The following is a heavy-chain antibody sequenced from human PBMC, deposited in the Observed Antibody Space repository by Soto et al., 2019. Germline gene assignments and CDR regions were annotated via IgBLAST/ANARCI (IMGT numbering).Heavy chain of an antibody. Sequence: QSGGSLRLSCAASGFTFSSYSTNWVRQAPGKGLEWVSYISSSSSTIYYVDSVKGRFTISRDNSKNTLYLQMNSLRAVDTAVYYCARDRVDYYDSSGWSARLFDPWGQGTLVTVSS. CDR1: GFTFSSYS. J-gene: IGHJ5*02. V-gene: IGHV3-48*01. D-gene: IGHD3-22*01. CDR2: ISSSSSTI. CDR3: ARDRVDYYDSSGWSARLFDP.